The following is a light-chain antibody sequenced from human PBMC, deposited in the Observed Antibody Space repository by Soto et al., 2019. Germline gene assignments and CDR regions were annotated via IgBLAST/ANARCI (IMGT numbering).Light chain of an antibody. V-gene: IGLV2-14*01. Sequence: QSVLTQPASVSGSPGQSITISCTGSSSDIGAYNYVSWYQQHPGQAPKLMIYEVTNRPSGVSIRFSGSKSGNAASLTISGLQAEDEADYFCSSYAGSYTFVFGTGTKLTVL. J-gene: IGLJ1*01. CDR1: SSDIGAYNY. CDR2: EVT. CDR3: SSYAGSYTFV.